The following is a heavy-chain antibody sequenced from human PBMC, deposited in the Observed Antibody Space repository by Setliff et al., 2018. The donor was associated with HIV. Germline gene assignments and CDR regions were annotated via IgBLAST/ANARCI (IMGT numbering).Heavy chain of an antibody. J-gene: IGHJ4*02. CDR1: GFTFSSYW. CDR3: ARGMGSGYYLFGGADY. V-gene: IGHV3-7*01. D-gene: IGHD3-22*01. Sequence: RLSCAASGFTFSSYWMSWVRQAPGKELEWVANIKQDGSEKYYVDSVKGRFTISRDNAKNSLYLQMNSLRAEDTAVYYCARGMGSGYYLFGGADYWGQGTLVTVSS. CDR2: IKQDGSEK.